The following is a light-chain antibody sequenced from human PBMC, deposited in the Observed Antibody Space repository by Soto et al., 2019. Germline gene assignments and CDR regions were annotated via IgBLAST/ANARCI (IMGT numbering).Light chain of an antibody. J-gene: IGKJ4*01. V-gene: IGKV1-5*01. CDR1: QSISSW. Sequence: DIQMTQSPSTLSASVGDRVTITCRASQSISSWLAWYQQKPGKAPKLLIYDASSLESGVPSRFSGSGSGTEFTLPISSLQPDDFATYYCQQYNSPRTFGGGTKVEIK. CDR2: DAS. CDR3: QQYNSPRT.